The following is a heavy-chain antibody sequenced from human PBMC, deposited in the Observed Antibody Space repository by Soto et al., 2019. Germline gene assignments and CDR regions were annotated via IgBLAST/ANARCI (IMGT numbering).Heavy chain of an antibody. V-gene: IGHV1-46*01. CDR3: ARDVGMASRPYLDY. CDR2: INPSGGST. D-gene: IGHD6-6*01. Sequence: ASVKVSCKASGYTFTTYYMYWVRQAPGHGLEWMGIINPSGGSTSFAQKFQGRVTMTRDTSTSTVYMELISLTSEDTAVYYCARDVGMASRPYLDYWGQGTLVTVSS. CDR1: GYTFTTYY. J-gene: IGHJ4*02.